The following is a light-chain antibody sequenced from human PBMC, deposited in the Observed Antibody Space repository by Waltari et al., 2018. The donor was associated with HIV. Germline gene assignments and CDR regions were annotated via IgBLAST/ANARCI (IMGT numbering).Light chain of an antibody. CDR2: DNN. CDR1: SSNIGNHF. V-gene: IGLV1-51*01. J-gene: IGLJ3*02. Sequence: QSVLTQPPSVSAAPGQKVTSSCSGSSSNIGNHFVSWYQQLPGTAPKLLIYDNNKRPSGIPDRFSGSKSGTSATLGITGLQTGDEADYYCGTWDSSLSAGLFGGGTKLTVL. CDR3: GTWDSSLSAGL.